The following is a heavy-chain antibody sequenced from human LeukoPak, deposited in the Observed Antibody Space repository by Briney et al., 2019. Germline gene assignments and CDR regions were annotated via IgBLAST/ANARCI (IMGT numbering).Heavy chain of an antibody. D-gene: IGHD6-6*01. CDR1: GGTFSSYA. CDR3: ARHPYSSSGDYGPAYFYMDV. Sequence: ASLKVSCKASGGTFSSYAFNWVRQAPGPGLEWMGRIIPIFGTTTYAQKFQGRGRITTDESTSTAYMEVSSLRSEDTAVYYCARHPYSSSGDYGPAYFYMDVWGKGTTVTVSS. J-gene: IGHJ6*03. CDR2: IIPIFGTT. V-gene: IGHV1-69*05.